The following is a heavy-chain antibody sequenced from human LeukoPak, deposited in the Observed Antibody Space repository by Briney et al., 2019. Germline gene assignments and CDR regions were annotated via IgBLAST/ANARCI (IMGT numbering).Heavy chain of an antibody. D-gene: IGHD2-21*01. CDR3: ASMKSGDNFDY. CDR2: ISYDGSNK. Sequence: PGGSLRLSCAASGFTFSSYAMHWVRQAPGKGLEWVAVISYDGSNKYYADSVKGRFTISRDSSKNTLYLQMNSLRAEDTAVHYCASMKSGDNFDYWGQGTLVTVSS. CDR1: GFTFSSYA. V-gene: IGHV3-30-3*01. J-gene: IGHJ4*02.